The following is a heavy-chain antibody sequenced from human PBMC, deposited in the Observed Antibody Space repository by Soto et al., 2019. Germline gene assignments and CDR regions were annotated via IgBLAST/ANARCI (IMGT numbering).Heavy chain of an antibody. D-gene: IGHD3-10*01. CDR2: ISSSSSYI. Sequence: GGSLRLSCAASGFTFSSYSMNWVRQAPGKGLEWVSSISSSSSYIYYADSVKGRFTISRDNAKNSLYLQMNSLRAEDTAVYYCARDWPELLWFGELTNYYGMDVWGQGTTVTVSS. CDR3: ARDWPELLWFGELTNYYGMDV. CDR1: GFTFSSYS. V-gene: IGHV3-21*01. J-gene: IGHJ6*02.